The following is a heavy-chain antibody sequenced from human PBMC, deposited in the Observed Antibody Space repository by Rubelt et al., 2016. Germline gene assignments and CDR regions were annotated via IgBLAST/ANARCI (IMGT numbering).Heavy chain of an antibody. J-gene: IGHJ5*02. CDR1: GGSISNYY. Sequence: QMQLQESGPGLVKPPETLSLTCTVSGGSISNYYWSWIRQPPGKGLEWIGYIYYSGSPNYHPSLPHQVALPVAHSKNQFSRKLSSVTAADTAVYYCARGRITIVGVDSPLIDPWGQGTLVTVSS. CDR2: IYYSGSP. CDR3: ARGRITIVGVDSPLIDP. D-gene: IGHD3-3*01. V-gene: IGHV4-59*12.